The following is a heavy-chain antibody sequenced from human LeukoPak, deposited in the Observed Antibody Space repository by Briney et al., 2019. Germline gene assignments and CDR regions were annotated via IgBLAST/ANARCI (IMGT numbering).Heavy chain of an antibody. V-gene: IGHV3-43*01. J-gene: IGHJ4*02. CDR2: INRRGHT. CDR3: AKDMAAYYYASGNIDY. CDR1: GFTFDRFT. Sequence: GGSLRLSCAASGFTFDRFTIHWVRQTPGKGLEWVSLINRRGHTFYADSVKGRFTISRDNSRNSVFLQMNSLRAEDTALYYCAKDMAAYYYASGNIDYWGQGTLVTVSS. D-gene: IGHD3-10*01.